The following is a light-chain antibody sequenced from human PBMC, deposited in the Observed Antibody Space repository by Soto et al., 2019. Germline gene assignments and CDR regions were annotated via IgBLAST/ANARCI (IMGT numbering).Light chain of an antibody. CDR1: QSLSSY. J-gene: IGKJ2*01. CDR3: RQYGSSPSYT. V-gene: IGKV3-20*01. Sequence: VLTQSPGTLSLSPGERATLSCRASQSLSSYLAWYQQKPGQAPRLLIYGASSRATGIPDRFSGSGSGTDFTLNISRLEPEDFAVYYCRQYGSSPSYTFGQGTKLEIK. CDR2: GAS.